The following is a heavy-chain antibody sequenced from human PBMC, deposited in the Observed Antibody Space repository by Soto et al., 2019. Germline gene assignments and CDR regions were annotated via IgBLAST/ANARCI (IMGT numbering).Heavy chain of an antibody. V-gene: IGHV1-69*12. J-gene: IGHJ4*02. D-gene: IGHD3-16*01. Sequence: QVQLVQSGAEVKKPGSSVTVSCKASEGTFNKYAFSWVRQAPGQGLEWLGGIIPIVETANYAQKFQGRVTIIADESTSTAYMELNSLRSEDTAVYYCARGPVILTTLDYWGQGTLVTVSS. CDR3: ARGPVILTTLDY. CDR2: IIPIVETA. CDR1: EGTFNKYA.